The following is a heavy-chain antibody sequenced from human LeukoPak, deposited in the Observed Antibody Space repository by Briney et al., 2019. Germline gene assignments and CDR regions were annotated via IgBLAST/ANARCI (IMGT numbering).Heavy chain of an antibody. V-gene: IGHV1-69*05. J-gene: IGHJ4*02. CDR2: IIPILGRT. Sequence: ASVKVSCKASGGTFSSYAISWVRQAPGQGLEWMGVIIPILGRTNYAQKFQGRVTVTTDEPPTTAYMELSSLRFEDTAMYYCARVSGESSGTSYSNQYFDYWGQGSLVTVSS. CDR1: GGTFSSYA. D-gene: IGHD2-21*01. CDR3: ARVSGESSGTSYSNQYFDY.